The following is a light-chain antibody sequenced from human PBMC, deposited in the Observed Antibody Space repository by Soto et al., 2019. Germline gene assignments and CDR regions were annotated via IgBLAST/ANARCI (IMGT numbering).Light chain of an antibody. J-gene: IGLJ1*01. CDR3: SSYTSSSLYV. CDR2: DVS. Sequence: QSVLTQPASVSGSPGQSLTISCTGTSRDVGGYSYVSWYQQLPGKAPKLMIYDVSDRPSVVSNRFSGSKSGNTASLTISGLQAEDEADYYCSSYTSSSLYVFGTGTKVTVL. CDR1: SRDVGGYSY. V-gene: IGLV2-14*01.